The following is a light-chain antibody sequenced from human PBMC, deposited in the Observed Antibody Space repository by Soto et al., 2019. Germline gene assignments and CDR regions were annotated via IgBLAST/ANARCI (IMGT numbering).Light chain of an antibody. CDR1: RSVLYSPNNKNY. V-gene: IGKV4-1*01. J-gene: IGKJ1*01. Sequence: DIVMTQSPDSVAVSLGERATINCKPSRSVLYSPNNKNYLAWYPQKPGRPPKLLIYWASTRESGVPDRFSGSASGTDFALTISSLQAEDVAVYYCQQYLNAPQTCGQGTKVEIK. CDR2: WAS. CDR3: QQYLNAPQT.